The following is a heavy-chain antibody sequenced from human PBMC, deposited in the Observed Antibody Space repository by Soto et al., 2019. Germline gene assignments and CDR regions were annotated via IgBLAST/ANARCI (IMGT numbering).Heavy chain of an antibody. J-gene: IGHJ6*02. CDR3: ARDLTIVPPTHPRLGSYGIDV. CDR2: ISPYHGHR. Sequence: QVQLVQSAGEVKKPGASVKVSCKASGYSFTSYGISWVRRAPGQGLEWMGWISPYHGHRQFVERFQGRATMTTDTSTKTAYMESRTLRPDDTAHYYCARDLTIVPPTHPRLGSYGIDVWGQGTTVIVSS. CDR1: GYSFTSYG. D-gene: IGHD2-15*01. V-gene: IGHV1-18*01.